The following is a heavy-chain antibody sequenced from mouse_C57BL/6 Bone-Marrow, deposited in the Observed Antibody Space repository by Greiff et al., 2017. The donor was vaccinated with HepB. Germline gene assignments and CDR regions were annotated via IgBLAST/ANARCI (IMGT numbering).Heavy chain of an antibody. CDR1: GYTFTDYN. V-gene: IGHV1-18*01. Sequence: EVQRVESGPELVKPGASVKIPCKASGYTFTDYNMDWVKQSHGKSLEWIGDINPNNGGTIYNQKFKGKATLTVDKSSSTAYMELRSLTSEDTAVYYCARLDYDGYFDVWGTGTTVTVSS. D-gene: IGHD2-4*01. CDR3: ARLDYDGYFDV. CDR2: INPNNGGT. J-gene: IGHJ1*03.